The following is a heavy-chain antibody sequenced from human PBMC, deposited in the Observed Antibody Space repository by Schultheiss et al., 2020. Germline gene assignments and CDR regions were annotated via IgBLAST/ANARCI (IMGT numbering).Heavy chain of an antibody. V-gene: IGHV3-23*01. J-gene: IGHJ6*03. CDR3: ARDSTVTRYYYMDV. Sequence: GGSLRLSCAASGFTFSSYGMHWVRQAPGKGLEWVSAISGSGGSTYYADSVKGRFTISRDNSKNTLYLQMNSLRAEDTAVYYCARDSTVTRYYYMDVWGKGTTVTVSS. CDR2: ISGSGGST. D-gene: IGHD4-17*01. CDR1: GFTFSSYG.